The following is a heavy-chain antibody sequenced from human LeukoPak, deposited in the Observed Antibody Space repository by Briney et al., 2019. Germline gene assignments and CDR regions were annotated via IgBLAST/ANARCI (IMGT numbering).Heavy chain of an antibody. CDR1: GFTFSSYG. Sequence: GGSLRLSCAASGFTFSSYGMSWVRQAPGKGLEWVSSISSSSGYIYYADSVKGRFTISRDSAKNSLYLQMNSLRAEDTAVYYCAAYYDYVWGSYRYDYWGQGTLVTVSS. CDR2: ISSSSGYI. D-gene: IGHD3-16*02. V-gene: IGHV3-21*01. J-gene: IGHJ4*02. CDR3: AAYYDYVWGSYRYDY.